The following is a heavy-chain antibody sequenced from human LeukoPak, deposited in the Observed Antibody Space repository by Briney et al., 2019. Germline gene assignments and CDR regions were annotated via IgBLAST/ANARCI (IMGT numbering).Heavy chain of an antibody. V-gene: IGHV3-7*01. Sequence: GGSLRLSCAASGFTFSSYWMSWVRQAPGKGLEWVANIKQDGSEKYYVDSVKGRFTTSRDNAKNSLYLQMNSLRVEDTAVYYCARDNPQTGFSSGWDPFDIWGQGTLVTVSS. CDR1: GFTFSSYW. J-gene: IGHJ3*02. CDR2: IKQDGSEK. D-gene: IGHD6-19*01. CDR3: ARDNPQTGFSSGWDPFDI.